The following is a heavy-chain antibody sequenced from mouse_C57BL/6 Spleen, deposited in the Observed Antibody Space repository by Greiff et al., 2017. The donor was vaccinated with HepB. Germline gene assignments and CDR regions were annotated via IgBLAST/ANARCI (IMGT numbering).Heavy chain of an antibody. V-gene: IGHV5-17*01. CDR1: GFTFSDYG. Sequence: EVKLVESGGGLVKPGGSLKLSCAASGFTFSDYGMHWVRQAPEKGLEWVAYISSGSSTIYDADTVKGRFTISRDNAKNTLCLQMDSLRSEDTAMYYCERLGTGYWGQGTTLTVSS. CDR2: ISSGSSTI. J-gene: IGHJ2*01. D-gene: IGHD3-3*01. CDR3: ERLGTGY.